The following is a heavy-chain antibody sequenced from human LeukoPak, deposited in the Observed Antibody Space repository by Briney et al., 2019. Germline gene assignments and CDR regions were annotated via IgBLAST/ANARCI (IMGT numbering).Heavy chain of an antibody. CDR1: GGSISSYY. D-gene: IGHD1-1*01. CDR3: AREQLATLGY. Sequence: SETLSLTCTVSGGSISSYYWSWIRQPPGKGLEWIGYIYYSGSTYYNPSLKSRVTISVDTSKNQFSLKLSSVTAADTAVYYCAREQLATLGYWGQGTLVIVSS. V-gene: IGHV4-59*12. J-gene: IGHJ4*02. CDR2: IYYSGST.